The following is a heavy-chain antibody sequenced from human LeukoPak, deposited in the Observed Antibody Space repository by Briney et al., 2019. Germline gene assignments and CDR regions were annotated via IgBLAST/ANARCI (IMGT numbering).Heavy chain of an antibody. CDR3: ARLTPSFSAYYDFWSGQIDY. CDR1: GFTFSSYA. D-gene: IGHD3-3*01. CDR2: ISYDGSNK. V-gene: IGHV3-30*04. J-gene: IGHJ4*02. Sequence: PGGSLRLSCAASGFTFSSYAMHWVRQAPGKGLEWVAVISYDGSNKYYADSVKGRFTISRDNSKNTLYLQMNSLRAEDTAVYYCARLTPSFSAYYDFWSGQIDYWGQGTLVTVSS.